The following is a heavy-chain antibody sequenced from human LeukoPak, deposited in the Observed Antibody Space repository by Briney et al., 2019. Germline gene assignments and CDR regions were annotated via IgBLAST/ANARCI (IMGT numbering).Heavy chain of an antibody. V-gene: IGHV1-18*04. J-gene: IGHJ4*02. CDR1: VCIFPSYG. CDR2: ISAYNGNT. Sequence: ASVHVSRKASVCIFPSYGISGVGQAPAQGGEWMGWISAYNGNTNYAQKLQGRVTMTTDTSTSTAYMELRSLRSDNTAVYYCARYVSEIGSGSYSDYWGQGTLVTVSS. D-gene: IGHD3-10*01. CDR3: ARYVSEIGSGSYSDY.